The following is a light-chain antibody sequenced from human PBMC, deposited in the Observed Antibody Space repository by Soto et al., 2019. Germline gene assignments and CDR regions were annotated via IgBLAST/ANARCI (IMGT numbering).Light chain of an antibody. Sequence: EIVLTQSPCTLSLSPGERATISCRAIQSVSSSYLAWYQQKPGQAPRLLIYGASSRATGIPDRFSGSGSGTDFTLTISRLEPEDFAVYYCQQYNDWPPITFGQGTRLEIK. V-gene: IGKV3-20*01. CDR2: GAS. J-gene: IGKJ5*01. CDR1: QSVSSSY. CDR3: QQYNDWPPIT.